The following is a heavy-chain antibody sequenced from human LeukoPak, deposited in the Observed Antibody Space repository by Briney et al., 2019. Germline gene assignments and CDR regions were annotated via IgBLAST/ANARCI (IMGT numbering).Heavy chain of an antibody. D-gene: IGHD1-26*01. CDR2: ISSNGGST. CDR3: ARKSGSYYEAGLAY. CDR1: GFTFSSYG. Sequence: LGGSLRLSCAASGFTFSSYGMSWVRQAPGKGLEYVSAISSNGGSTYYANSVKGRFTISRDNSKNTLDLQMGSLRPEDMAVYYCARKSGSYYEAGLAYWGQGTLVTVSS. V-gene: IGHV3-64*01. J-gene: IGHJ4*02.